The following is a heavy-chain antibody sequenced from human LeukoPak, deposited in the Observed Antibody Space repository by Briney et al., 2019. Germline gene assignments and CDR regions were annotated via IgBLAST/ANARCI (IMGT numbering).Heavy chain of an antibody. J-gene: IGHJ5*02. CDR2: INHSGST. V-gene: IGHV4-34*01. D-gene: IGHD3-10*01. CDR1: GGSFSGYY. CDR3: ARGRGQFDP. Sequence: PSETLSLTCAVYGGSFSGYYWSWIRQPPGKGLEWIGEINHSGSTNYNPFLKNRVTISVDTSKNQFSLKLSSVTAADTAVYYCARGRGQFDPWGQGTLVTVSS.